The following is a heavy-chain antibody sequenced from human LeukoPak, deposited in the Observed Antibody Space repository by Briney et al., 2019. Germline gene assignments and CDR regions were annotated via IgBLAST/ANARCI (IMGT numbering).Heavy chain of an antibody. CDR3: AREEYSSSSGRFDP. V-gene: IGHV1-18*01. Sequence: ASVNVSCTASGCTFTSYGISWVRQAPGQGLEWMGWISAYNANTNYAQKLQGRVTMTTDTSTSTAYMELRRLRSDESAVYYCAREEYSSSSGRFDPWGQGTLVTVSS. J-gene: IGHJ5*02. CDR2: ISAYNANT. CDR1: GCTFTSYG. D-gene: IGHD6-6*01.